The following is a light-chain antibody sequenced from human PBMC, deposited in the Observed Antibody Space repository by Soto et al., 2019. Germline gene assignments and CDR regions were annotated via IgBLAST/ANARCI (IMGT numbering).Light chain of an antibody. CDR2: VAS. CDR1: QSVSSSY. J-gene: IGKJ1*01. Sequence: EIVLTQSPGTLSLSPGERATLSCRASQSVSSSYLAWYQQKPGQAPRLLIYVASSRATGIPDRFSGSGSGTDFTLTISRLEPEDFAVYYCQQYGSSPRTFCQGTKVEIK. CDR3: QQYGSSPRT. V-gene: IGKV3-20*01.